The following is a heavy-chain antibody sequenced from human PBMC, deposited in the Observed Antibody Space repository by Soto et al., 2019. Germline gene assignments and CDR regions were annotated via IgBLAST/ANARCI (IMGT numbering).Heavy chain of an antibody. CDR2: INPNRGGT. CDR3: ARDDLAIMGFDY. CDR1: GYTFTGCY. V-gene: IGHV1-2*04. J-gene: IGHJ4*02. D-gene: IGHD2-8*01. Sequence: ASVKVSCKASGYTFTGCYMHWVRQAPGQGLEWMGWINPNRGGTNYSQKFQGCVTMTRDKSISTAYMELSMLRSDDPAVYYCARDDLAIMGFDYWGQGTLVTVSS.